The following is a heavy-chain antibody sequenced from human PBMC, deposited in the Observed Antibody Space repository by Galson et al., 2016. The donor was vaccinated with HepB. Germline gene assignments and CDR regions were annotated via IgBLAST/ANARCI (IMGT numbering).Heavy chain of an antibody. CDR2: INGGIGNA. Sequence: SVKVSCKASGHAFTRFAIHWVRQAPGQRLEWMGWINGGIGNAQYSQRFQDRVTITRDTSASTAYMEVSSLSSEDTAVYYCARGGMGGYYCDYWGQGTLVTVSS. V-gene: IGHV1-3*01. D-gene: IGHD3-16*01. CDR3: ARGGMGGYYCDY. CDR1: GHAFTRFA. J-gene: IGHJ4*02.